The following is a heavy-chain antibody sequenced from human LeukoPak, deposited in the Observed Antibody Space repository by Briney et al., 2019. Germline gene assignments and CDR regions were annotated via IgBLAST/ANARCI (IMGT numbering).Heavy chain of an antibody. CDR2: ISDSGGST. Sequence: PGGSLRLSCVVPRVTFCSSTLCGVRQAPGKGLEWVSAISDSGGSTYYADSVKGRFTISRDNSKHTLYMQMNSMRAEDTAVYYCEKGRYSYGILLFYYWGQGTLVTVSS. CDR1: RVTFCSST. D-gene: IGHD5-18*01. V-gene: IGHV3-23*01. J-gene: IGHJ4*02. CDR3: EKGRYSYGILLFYY.